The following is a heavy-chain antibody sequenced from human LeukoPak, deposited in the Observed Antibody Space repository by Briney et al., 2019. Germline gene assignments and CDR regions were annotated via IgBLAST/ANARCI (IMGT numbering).Heavy chain of an antibody. V-gene: IGHV4-59*01. Sequence: SETLSLTCTVSGASISTYYWSWIRQSPGKELEWIGYIYYSGSTNYNPSLKSRVTISVDTSKNQFSLKLSSVTAADTAVYYCARLLGYCSSTSCFYYYYYMDVWGKGTTVTVSS. CDR1: GASISTYY. CDR2: IYYSGST. D-gene: IGHD2-2*01. J-gene: IGHJ6*03. CDR3: ARLLGYCSSTSCFYYYYYMDV.